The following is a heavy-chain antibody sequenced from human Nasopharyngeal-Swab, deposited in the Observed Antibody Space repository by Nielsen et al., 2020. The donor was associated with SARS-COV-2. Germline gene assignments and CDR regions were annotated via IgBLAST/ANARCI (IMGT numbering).Heavy chain of an antibody. J-gene: IGHJ6*03. CDR3: ARDRRDGFMDV. CDR1: GSSISSGSYY. D-gene: IGHD5-24*01. V-gene: IGHV4-61*02. CDR2: IYTSGST. Sequence: SETLSLTCTVSGSSISSGSYYWSWIRQPAGKGLEWIGRIYTSGSTNYNPSLKSRVTISVDTSKNQFSLKLSSVTAADTAVYYCARDRRDGFMDVWGKGTTVTVSS.